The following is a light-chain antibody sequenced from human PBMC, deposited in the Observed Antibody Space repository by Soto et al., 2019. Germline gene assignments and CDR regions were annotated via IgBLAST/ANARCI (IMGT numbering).Light chain of an antibody. CDR2: SAS. CDR1: QTISSF. V-gene: IGKV1-39*01. Sequence: DIQMTQSPSSLSASVGDRVTITCRASQTISSFLNWYQQKPGKAPKLLIYSASSSQSGVPSRFSGSGSETDFTLNISSLQPEDFATYYCQQSYSAPPTFGQGTRLQVK. CDR3: QQSYSAPPT. J-gene: IGKJ5*01.